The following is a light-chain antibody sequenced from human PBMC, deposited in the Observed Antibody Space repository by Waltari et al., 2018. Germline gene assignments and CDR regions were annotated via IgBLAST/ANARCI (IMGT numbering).Light chain of an antibody. CDR2: RNN. CDR1: SPNIGRNY. V-gene: IGLV1-47*01. Sequence: QSVLPQPPSASGTPGQSVTISCSGSSPNIGRNYVYWYQQLPGTAPKLLIFRNNQRPSGVPDRFPGSTSGASASLASSGLRPEDEADYYCAAWDDSLSVWVFGGGTELTVL. J-gene: IGLJ3*02. CDR3: AAWDDSLSVWV.